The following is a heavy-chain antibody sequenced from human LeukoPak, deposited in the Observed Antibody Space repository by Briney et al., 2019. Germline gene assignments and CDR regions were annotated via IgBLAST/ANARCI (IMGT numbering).Heavy chain of an antibody. D-gene: IGHD3-10*01. V-gene: IGHV3-30-3*01. CDR1: GFTFSDYW. J-gene: IGHJ4*02. Sequence: GGSLRLSCAGSGFTFSDYWMHWVRQAPGKGLEWVAVISYDGSNKYYADSVKGRFTVSRDNSKNTLYLQVNSLRAEDTAVYFCARDLSYGSGEFWGQGTLVTVSS. CDR2: ISYDGSNK. CDR3: ARDLSYGSGEF.